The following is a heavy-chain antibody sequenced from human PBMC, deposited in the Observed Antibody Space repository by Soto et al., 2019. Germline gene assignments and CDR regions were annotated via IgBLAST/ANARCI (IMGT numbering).Heavy chain of an antibody. Sequence: GGSLRLSCAASWFTVSSNYMSWVRQAPGKGLEWVSVIYSGGSTYYADSVKGRFTISRDNSKNTLYLQMNSLRAEDTAVYYCASTQKYSSGWSRFDIWGQGTMVTVSS. CDR2: IYSGGST. V-gene: IGHV3-53*01. CDR3: ASTQKYSSGWSRFDI. J-gene: IGHJ3*02. D-gene: IGHD6-19*01. CDR1: WFTVSSNY.